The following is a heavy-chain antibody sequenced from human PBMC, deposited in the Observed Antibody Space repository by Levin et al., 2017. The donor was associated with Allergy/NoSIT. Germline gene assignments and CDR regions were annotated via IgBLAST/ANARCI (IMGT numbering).Heavy chain of an antibody. CDR2: ISYDGSNK. J-gene: IGHJ4*02. CDR1: GFTFSSYG. Sequence: GGSLRLSCAASGFTFSSYGMHWVRQAPGKGLEWVAVISYDGSNKYYADSVKGRFTISRDNSKNTLYLQMNSLRAEDTAVYYCASLVATYYDSRSWGQGTLVTVSS. V-gene: IGHV3-30*03. CDR3: ASLVATYYDSRS. D-gene: IGHD3-22*01.